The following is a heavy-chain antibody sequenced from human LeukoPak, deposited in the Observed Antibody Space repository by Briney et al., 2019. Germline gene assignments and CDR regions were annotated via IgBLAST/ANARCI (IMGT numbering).Heavy chain of an antibody. CDR1: GYSISSGYY. CDR3: GREISVSCYKDY. V-gene: IGHV4-38-2*02. Sequence: SETLSLTCAVSGYSISSGYYWGWIRQPPGKGLEWIGSFYHNGNTYYNPSLKGRVTISVDTSKNQFSLKLSSVTAADTAVYYCGREISVSCYKDYWGQGTLVTVSS. J-gene: IGHJ4*02. CDR2: FYHNGNT. D-gene: IGHD2-2*02.